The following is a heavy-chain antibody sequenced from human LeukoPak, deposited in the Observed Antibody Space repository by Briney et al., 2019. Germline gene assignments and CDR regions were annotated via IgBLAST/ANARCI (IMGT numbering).Heavy chain of an antibody. J-gene: IGHJ4*02. V-gene: IGHV4-59*01. Sequence: PSETLSLTCTLSGGSISSYYWSWIRQPPGKGLEWIGYIYYSGSTNYNPSLKSRVTISVDTSKNQFSLKLSSVTAADTAVYYCARGPVLLLDYWGQGTLATVSS. CDR1: GGSISSYY. D-gene: IGHD3-10*01. CDR3: ARGPVLLLDY. CDR2: IYYSGST.